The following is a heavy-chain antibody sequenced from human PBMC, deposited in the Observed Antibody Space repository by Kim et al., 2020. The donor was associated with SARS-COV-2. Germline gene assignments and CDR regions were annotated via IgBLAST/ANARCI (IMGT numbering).Heavy chain of an antibody. V-gene: IGHV1-69*01. Sequence: GTANSAPKFQGRVTITADESTSTAYMELSSLGSEDTAVYYCARGAGDFDYWGQGTLVTVSS. D-gene: IGHD7-27*01. CDR2: GTA. J-gene: IGHJ4*02. CDR3: ARGAGDFDY.